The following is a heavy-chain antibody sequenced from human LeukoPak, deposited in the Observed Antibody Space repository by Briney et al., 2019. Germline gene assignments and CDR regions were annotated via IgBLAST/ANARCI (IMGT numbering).Heavy chain of an antibody. V-gene: IGHV3-7*01. J-gene: IGHJ3*02. CDR3: ARVRWELLRNAFDI. Sequence: GGSLRLSCAASGFTFSSYWMSWVRQAPGKGLEWVANIKQDGSEEYYVDSVKGRFTISRDNAKNSLYLQMNSLRAEDTAVYYCARVRWELLRNAFDIWGQGTMVTVSS. CDR2: IKQDGSEE. D-gene: IGHD1-26*01. CDR1: GFTFSSYW.